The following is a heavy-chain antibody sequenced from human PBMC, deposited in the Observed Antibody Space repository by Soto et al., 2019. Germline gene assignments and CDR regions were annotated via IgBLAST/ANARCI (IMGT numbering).Heavy chain of an antibody. D-gene: IGHD4-17*01. Sequence: SETLSLTCTVSGGSILNGGHYWTWIRQHPGKGLEWIGKIFFSGNTHYNPALKSRLTFSVDTTKNQFSLKLTSVTAADTAIYYCARENYGGMIDLWGPGTLVTVSS. J-gene: IGHJ5*02. CDR3: ARENYGGMIDL. CDR1: GGSILNGGHY. V-gene: IGHV4-31*03. CDR2: IFFSGNT.